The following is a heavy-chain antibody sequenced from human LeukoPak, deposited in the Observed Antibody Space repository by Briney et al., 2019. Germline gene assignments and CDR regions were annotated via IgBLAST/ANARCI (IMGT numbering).Heavy chain of an antibody. V-gene: IGHV3-21*01. D-gene: IGHD3-10*01. CDR2: ISSSSSYI. Sequence: GGSLRLSCAASGFTFSSYSMNWVRQAPGKGLEWVSSISSSSSYIYYADSVKGRFTISRDNAKNSLYLQMNSLRAEDTAVYYCVREVRAGRVDYWGQGTLVTASS. CDR1: GFTFSSYS. J-gene: IGHJ4*02. CDR3: VREVRAGRVDY.